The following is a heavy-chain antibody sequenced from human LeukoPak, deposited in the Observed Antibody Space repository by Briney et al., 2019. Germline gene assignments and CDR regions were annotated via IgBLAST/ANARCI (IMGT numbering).Heavy chain of an antibody. CDR3: ARGGGMTTVTKSWFDP. CDR1: GYTFTGYY. Sequence: ASVKVSCKASGYTFTGYYMHWVRQAPGQGLEWMGWINPNSGGINYAQKFQGRVTMTRDTSISTAYMELSRLRSDDTAVYYCARGGGMTTVTKSWFDPWGQGTLVTVSS. V-gene: IGHV1-2*02. J-gene: IGHJ5*02. D-gene: IGHD4-17*01. CDR2: INPNSGGI.